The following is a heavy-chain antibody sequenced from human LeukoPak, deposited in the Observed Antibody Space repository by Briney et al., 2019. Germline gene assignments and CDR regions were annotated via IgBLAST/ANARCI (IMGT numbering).Heavy chain of an antibody. D-gene: IGHD1-26*01. J-gene: IGHJ6*02. CDR2: FDPEDGET. CDR1: GYTLTELS. CDR3: ACGYSGSSTAYYYYGMDV. V-gene: IGHV1-24*01. Sequence: ASVKVSCKVSGYTLTELSMHWVRQAPGKGLEWKGGFDPEDGETIYAQKFQGRVTMTEDTSTDTAYMELSSLRSEDTAVYYCACGYSGSSTAYYYYGMDVWGQGTTVTVSS.